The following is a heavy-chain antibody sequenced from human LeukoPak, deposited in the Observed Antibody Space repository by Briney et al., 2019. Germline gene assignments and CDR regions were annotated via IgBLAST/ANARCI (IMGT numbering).Heavy chain of an antibody. CDR3: ARRDSSGYYTHYFDY. V-gene: IGHV5-51*01. J-gene: IGHJ4*02. D-gene: IGHD3-22*01. CDR2: IYPGDSET. Sequence: GESLKISCKGSGYSFSSYWIGWVRQTPGKGLEWMGIIYPGDSETTYSPSFQGQVTISADKSISTAYLQWSSLKASDTAMYYCARRDSSGYYTHYFDYWGQGTLVTVSS. CDR1: GYSFSSYW.